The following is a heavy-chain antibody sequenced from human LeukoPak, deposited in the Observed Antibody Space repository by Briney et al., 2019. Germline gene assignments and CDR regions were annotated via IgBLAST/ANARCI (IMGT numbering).Heavy chain of an antibody. CDR2: INPNSGGT. J-gene: IGHJ6*03. Sequence: ASVKVSCKASGYSFTGYNMHWVRQAPGQGLEWMGWINPNSGGTNYAQKFQGRVTMTRDTSISTAYMELSGLRSDDTAVYSCARGVDTAVVPYYYYYMDVWGKGTTVTISS. CDR3: ARGVDTAVVPYYYYYMDV. D-gene: IGHD5-18*01. CDR1: GYSFTGYN. V-gene: IGHV1-2*02.